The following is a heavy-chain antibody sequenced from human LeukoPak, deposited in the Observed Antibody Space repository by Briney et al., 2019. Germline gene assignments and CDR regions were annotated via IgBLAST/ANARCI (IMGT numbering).Heavy chain of an antibody. V-gene: IGHV4-59*01. CDR3: ARDNHDSYDY. CDR1: GGYISSYY. CDR2: IYYSGST. Sequence: SETLSLTCTVSGGYISSYYWTWIRQPPGKGLEGIGYIYYSGSTNYNPSLKSRVTISVDTSKNQFSLKLSSVTAADTAVYYCARDNHDSYDYWGQGTLVTVSS. D-gene: IGHD3-22*01. J-gene: IGHJ4*02.